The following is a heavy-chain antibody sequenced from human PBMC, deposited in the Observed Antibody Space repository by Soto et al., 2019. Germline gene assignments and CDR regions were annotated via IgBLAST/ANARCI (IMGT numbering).Heavy chain of an antibody. Sequence: QITLKESGPTLVKPTQTLTLTCTFSGFSLTTSGVGVGWIRQPPGKALEWLAIIYWDDDNRYSPSLKSRLTXXKDTSKNQVVLTVTNMDPVDTATYYCAHCRGPFDYWGQGTLVTVSS. CDR3: AHCRGPFDY. J-gene: IGHJ4*02. CDR2: IYWDDDN. V-gene: IGHV2-5*02. CDR1: GFSLTTSGVG.